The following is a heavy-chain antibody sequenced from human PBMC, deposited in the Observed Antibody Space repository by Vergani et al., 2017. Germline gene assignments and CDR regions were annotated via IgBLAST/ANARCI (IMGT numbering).Heavy chain of an antibody. J-gene: IGHJ6*03. V-gene: IGHV3-7*01. D-gene: IGHD3-10*01. Sequence: EVQLVESGGGLVQPGGSLRLSCAASGFTFSIYWMSWVRQAPGKGLEWVANIKQDGSEKYYVDSVKGRFTISRDNAKNSLYLQMNSLRAEDTAVYYCARRDIWSLQNYYYYYYMDVWGKGTTVTVSS. CDR2: IKQDGSEK. CDR3: ARRDIWSLQNYYYYYYMDV. CDR1: GFTFSIYW.